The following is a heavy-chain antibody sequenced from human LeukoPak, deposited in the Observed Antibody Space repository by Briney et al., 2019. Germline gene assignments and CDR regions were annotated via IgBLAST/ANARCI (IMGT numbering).Heavy chain of an antibody. CDR1: GYTFTRYY. V-gene: IGHV1-2*02. D-gene: IGHD2-2*01. CDR2: INPNSGGT. J-gene: IGHJ5*02. Sequence: ASVKISCKASGYTFTRYYMHWVRQAPRQGLEGMGWINPNSGGTNYEQMFQGRVTMTRDSSSSAAYMELSRLRADDTAVYCCAREVVVVAAASSYNWFDPWGQGTLVTVSS. CDR3: AREVVVVAAASSYNWFDP.